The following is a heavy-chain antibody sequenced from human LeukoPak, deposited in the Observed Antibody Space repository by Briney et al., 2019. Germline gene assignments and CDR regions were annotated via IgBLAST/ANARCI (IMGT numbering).Heavy chain of an antibody. Sequence: GGSLRLSCAASGFTFSSHEMNWVRQAPGKGLEWVSYISSSGSTIYYADSVKGRFTISRGNARNSLYLQMNSLRAEDTAVYYCARLDYYGSGSYFDYWGQGTLVTVSS. V-gene: IGHV3-48*03. CDR1: GFTFSSHE. J-gene: IGHJ4*02. CDR3: ARLDYYGSGSYFDY. D-gene: IGHD3-10*01. CDR2: ISSSGSTI.